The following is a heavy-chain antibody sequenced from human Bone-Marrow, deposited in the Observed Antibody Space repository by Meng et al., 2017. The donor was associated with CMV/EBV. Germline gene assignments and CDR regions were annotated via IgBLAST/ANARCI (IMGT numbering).Heavy chain of an antibody. Sequence: ASVKVSCKASGYSFTGYYIYWVRQAPRHGLEWMGWINPNSGVTDYAQKFQGRVTMTRDTSISTTYMELSRLRSDDTAVYYCARAEGVEYYDFWSGRGYYYYYGMDVWGQGTTVTVPS. J-gene: IGHJ6*02. CDR2: INPNSGVT. CDR3: ARAEGVEYYDFWSGRGYYYYYGMDV. CDR1: GYSFTGYY. V-gene: IGHV1-2*02. D-gene: IGHD3-3*01.